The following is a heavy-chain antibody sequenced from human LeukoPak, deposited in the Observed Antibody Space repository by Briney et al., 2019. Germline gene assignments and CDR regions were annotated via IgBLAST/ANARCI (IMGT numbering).Heavy chain of an antibody. V-gene: IGHV4-59*01. Sequence: SETLSLTCSVSGGSISSYYWSWIRQPPGKGLEWIGYIYYSGSTNYNPSLKSRVTISVDPSKNQFSSKLSSVTAADTAVYYCARVSGRLSRSLNDWGQGTLVTVSS. CDR3: ARVSGRLSRSLND. J-gene: IGHJ4*02. CDR1: GGSISSYY. CDR2: IYYSGST.